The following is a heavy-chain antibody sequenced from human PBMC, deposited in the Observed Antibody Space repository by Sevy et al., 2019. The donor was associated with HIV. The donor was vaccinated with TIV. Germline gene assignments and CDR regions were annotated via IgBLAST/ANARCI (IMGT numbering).Heavy chain of an antibody. CDR1: GYTFTSYG. D-gene: IGHD6-19*01. Sequence: ASVKVSCKASGYTFTSYGISWVRQAPGQGLEWTGWISAYNGNTNYAQKLQGRVTMTTDTSTSTAYMELRSLRSDDTAVYYCAMDSSGVHAFDIWGQGTMVTVSS. J-gene: IGHJ3*02. CDR2: ISAYNGNT. CDR3: AMDSSGVHAFDI. V-gene: IGHV1-18*01.